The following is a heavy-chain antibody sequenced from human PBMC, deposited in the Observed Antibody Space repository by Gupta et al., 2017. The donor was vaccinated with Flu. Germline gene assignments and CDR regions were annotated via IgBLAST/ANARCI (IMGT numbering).Heavy chain of an antibody. J-gene: IGHJ4*02. CDR3: ARDGGSYSSGWMMSYDY. CDR1: GFTFSSYG. Sequence: QVQLVESGGGVVQPGRSLRPSCAASGFTFSSYGMHWVRQAPGKGLDWVAVIWYDGSNKYYADSVKGRFTISRDNSKNTLYLQMISLRAEDTAVYYCARDGGSYSSGWMMSYDYWGQGTLVTVSS. CDR2: IWYDGSNK. V-gene: IGHV3-33*01. D-gene: IGHD6-19*01.